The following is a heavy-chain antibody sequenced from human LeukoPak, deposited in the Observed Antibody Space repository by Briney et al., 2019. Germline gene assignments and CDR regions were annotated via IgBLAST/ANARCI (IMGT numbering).Heavy chain of an antibody. V-gene: IGHV4-34*01. Sequence: SETLSLTCAVYGGSFSGYYWSWIRQPPGKGLEWIGEINHSGSTNYNPSLKSRLTISVDTSKNQFSLKLSSVTAADTAVYYCARQGPYSSSWYSRNRYYYMDVWGKGTTVTISS. J-gene: IGHJ6*03. CDR3: ARQGPYSSSWYSRNRYYYMDV. CDR2: INHSGST. CDR1: GGSFSGYY. D-gene: IGHD6-13*01.